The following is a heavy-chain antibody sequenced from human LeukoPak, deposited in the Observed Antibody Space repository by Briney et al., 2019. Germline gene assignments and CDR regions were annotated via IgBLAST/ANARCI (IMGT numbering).Heavy chain of an antibody. V-gene: IGHV3-7*04. J-gene: IGHJ4*02. CDR2: IEKDGSEE. CDR1: GFTFSSHW. Sequence: PGRSLRLSCAASGFTFSSHWMTWVRQAPGKGLECVANIEKDGSEEYYLDSVKGRFTISRDNAKDSLYLQMNSLRVEDTAVYFCARGKFGSGWIFDYWGQGTLVTVSS. D-gene: IGHD6-19*01. CDR3: ARGKFGSGWIFDY.